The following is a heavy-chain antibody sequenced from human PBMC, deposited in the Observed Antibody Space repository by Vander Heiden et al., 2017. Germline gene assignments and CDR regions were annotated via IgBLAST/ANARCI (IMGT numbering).Heavy chain of an antibody. V-gene: IGHV3-30*03. CDR2: ISYDGSNK. Sequence: QVQLVESGGGVVQPGRSLRLSCVASGFTFRSYGIHWVRQAPGKGLEWVAVISYDGSNKYYADSVKGRFTISRDNSKNTLYLQMNSLRAEDTAIYYCARPSGDWSGYRNYGLDVWGQGTTVTVSS. CDR1: GFTFRSYG. CDR3: ARPSGDWSGYRNYGLDV. D-gene: IGHD3-3*01. J-gene: IGHJ6*02.